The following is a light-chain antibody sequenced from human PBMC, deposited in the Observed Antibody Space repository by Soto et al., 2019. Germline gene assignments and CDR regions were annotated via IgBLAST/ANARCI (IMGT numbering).Light chain of an antibody. CDR3: QQYDNLPPHT. Sequence: DIQMTQSPSSLSASVGDRVTITCQASQDISNYLNWYQQKPGKAPKLLIYDASNLETGVPSRFSGSGSGTDFTFTISSLQPEDIATYYCQQYDNLPPHTFGQGPKLEIK. CDR2: DAS. V-gene: IGKV1-33*01. J-gene: IGKJ2*01. CDR1: QDISNY.